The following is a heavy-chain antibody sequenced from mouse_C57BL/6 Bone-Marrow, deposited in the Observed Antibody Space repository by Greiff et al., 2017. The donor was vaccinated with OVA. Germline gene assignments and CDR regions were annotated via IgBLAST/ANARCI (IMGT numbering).Heavy chain of an antibody. CDR3: ARGVRPYYYAMDY. J-gene: IGHJ4*01. Sequence: EVKLMESGGGLVKPGGSLKLSCAASGFTFSDYGMHWVRQAPEKGLEWVAYISSGSSTIYYADTVKGRFTISRDNAKNTLFLQMTSLRSEDTAMYYCARGVRPYYYAMDYWGQGTSVTVSS. CDR2: ISSGSSTI. D-gene: IGHD5-1*01. V-gene: IGHV5-17*01. CDR1: GFTFSDYG.